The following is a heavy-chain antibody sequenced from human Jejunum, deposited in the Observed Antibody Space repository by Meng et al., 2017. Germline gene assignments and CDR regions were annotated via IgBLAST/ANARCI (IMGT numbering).Heavy chain of an antibody. CDR2: VWHSGAT. V-gene: IGHV4-4*02. CDR3: ARGVLERYFDY. J-gene: IGHJ4*02. D-gene: IGHD3-10*01. CDR1: GDLSRSSDR. Sequence: QEPCQGRLRHSGTLSPHCAVYGDLSRSSDRVTWVPQAPGMGLEWIREVWHSGATYYNPSLESRLTVSIDTSNNRFSLELSSATAADTAVYYCARGVLERYFDYWGQGALVTVSS.